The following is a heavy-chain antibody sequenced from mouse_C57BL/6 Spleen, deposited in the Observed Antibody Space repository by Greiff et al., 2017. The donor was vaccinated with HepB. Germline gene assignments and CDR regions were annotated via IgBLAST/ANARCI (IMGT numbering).Heavy chain of an antibody. J-gene: IGHJ3*01. D-gene: IGHD2-4*01. CDR3: ARTQIYYDFAWFAY. CDR2: ISSGSSTI. V-gene: IGHV5-17*01. CDR1: GFTFSDYG. Sequence: DVKLVESGGGLVKPGGSLKLSCAASGFTFSDYGMHWVRQAPEKGLEWVAYISSGSSTIYYADTVKGRFTISRDNAKNTLFLQMTSLRSEDTAMYYCARTQIYYDFAWFAYWGQGTLVTVSA.